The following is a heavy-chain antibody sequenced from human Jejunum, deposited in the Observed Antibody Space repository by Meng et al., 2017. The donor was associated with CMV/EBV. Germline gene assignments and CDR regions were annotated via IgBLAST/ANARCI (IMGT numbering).Heavy chain of an antibody. CDR2: IYSDDSST. CDR3: AKDTRVGAWGAFDS. V-gene: IGHV3-23*03. Sequence: GFTVSSYAMSWVRQAPGKGLEWISVIYSDDSSTYYADTVKGRFTISRDNSKNTLYLQMNSLRAEDTAIYYCAKDTRVGAWGAFDSWGQGTLVTVSS. CDR1: GFTVSSYA. D-gene: IGHD1-26*01. J-gene: IGHJ4*02.